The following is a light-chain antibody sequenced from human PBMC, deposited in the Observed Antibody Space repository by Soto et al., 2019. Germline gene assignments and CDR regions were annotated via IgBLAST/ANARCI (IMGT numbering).Light chain of an antibody. V-gene: IGKV1-27*01. CDR3: QKSSSVPV. J-gene: IGKJ3*01. Sequence: DIQMTQSPTSLSASVGDRVTITCRASQDIRNFVAWYQQKPGKAPKLLIYAASTLQSGVPYRFSGSGSGTDFTLTINNLQTDDGETYSCQKSSSVPVFGPGTKVEIK. CDR1: QDIRNF. CDR2: AAS.